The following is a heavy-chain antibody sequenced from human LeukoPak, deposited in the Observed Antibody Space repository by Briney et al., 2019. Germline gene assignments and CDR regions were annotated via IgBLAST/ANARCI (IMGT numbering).Heavy chain of an antibody. D-gene: IGHD3-3*01. Sequence: GGSLRLSCAASGFTFSTKYMSWVRQAPGKGLEWVSLIYSDGSTYYSDSVMGRITISRDNSKNTLYLQMNSLRAEDTAVYYCASYYLEWLFGWAFDIWGQGTMVTVFS. J-gene: IGHJ3*02. CDR1: GFTFSTKY. CDR2: IYSDGST. V-gene: IGHV3-66*02. CDR3: ASYYLEWLFGWAFDI.